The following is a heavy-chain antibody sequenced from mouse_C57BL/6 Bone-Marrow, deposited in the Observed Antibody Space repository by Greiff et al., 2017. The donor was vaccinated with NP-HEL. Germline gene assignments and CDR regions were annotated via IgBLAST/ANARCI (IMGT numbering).Heavy chain of an antibody. CDR1: GYTFTSYW. V-gene: IGHV1-55*01. Sequence: QVQLQQPGAELVKPGASVKMSCKASGYTFTSYWITWVKQRPGQGLEWIGDIYPGSGSTNYNEKFKSKATLTVDTSSSTDYMQLSSLASEDAAVYDCARDRGYFDYWGQGTTRTVSS. CDR2: IYPGSGST. J-gene: IGHJ2*01. CDR3: ARDRGYFDY.